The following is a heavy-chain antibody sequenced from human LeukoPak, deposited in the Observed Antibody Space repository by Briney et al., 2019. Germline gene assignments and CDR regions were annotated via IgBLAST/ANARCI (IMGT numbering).Heavy chain of an antibody. CDR2: TYYSGST. V-gene: IGHV4-59*01. CDR1: GGSFSGYY. Sequence: NSSETLSLTCAVYGGSFSGYYWSWIRQPPGKGLEWIGYTYYSGSTNYNPSLKSRVTISVDTSKNQFSLKLSSVTAADTAVYYCARVRARNRLSSIVGATTPPYYFDYWGQGTLVTVSS. J-gene: IGHJ4*02. D-gene: IGHD1-26*01. CDR3: ARVRARNRLSSIVGATTPPYYFDY.